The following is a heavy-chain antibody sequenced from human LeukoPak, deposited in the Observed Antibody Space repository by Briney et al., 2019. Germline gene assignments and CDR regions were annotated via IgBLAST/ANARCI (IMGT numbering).Heavy chain of an antibody. Sequence: GASVKVSCKASGYTFTSYYMHWVRQAPGQGLEWMGIINPSGGSTSYAQKFQGRVTMTRDTSTSTVYMELSSLRSEDTAVYYCARDHLPGIAVAGTRLGWFDPWGQGTLVTVSS. CDR3: ARDHLPGIAVAGTRLGWFDP. J-gene: IGHJ5*02. CDR2: INPSGGST. V-gene: IGHV1-46*01. D-gene: IGHD6-19*01. CDR1: GYTFTSYY.